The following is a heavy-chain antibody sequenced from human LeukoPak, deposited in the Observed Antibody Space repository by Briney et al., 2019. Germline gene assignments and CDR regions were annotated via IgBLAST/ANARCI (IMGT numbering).Heavy chain of an antibody. D-gene: IGHD6-13*01. CDR2: MYTGGTP. CDR3: ARGAATGPTLGFDY. V-gene: IGHV3-53*01. CDR1: GFSVTNNY. J-gene: IGHJ4*02. Sequence: GGSLRLSCAASGFSVTNNYITWVRQAPGKGLEWVSVMYTGGTPYYADSVKGRLTISRDISKNTLYLQMTSLRAEDTAVYYCARGAATGPTLGFDYWGQGTLVTVSS.